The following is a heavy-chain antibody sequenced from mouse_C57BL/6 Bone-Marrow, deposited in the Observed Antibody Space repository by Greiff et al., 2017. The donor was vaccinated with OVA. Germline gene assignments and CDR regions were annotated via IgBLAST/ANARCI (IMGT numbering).Heavy chain of an antibody. D-gene: IGHD2-4*01. CDR2: IDPETGGT. J-gene: IGHJ2*01. CDR1: GYTFTDYE. CDR3: TGVIYYDYDFDY. Sequence: QVQLQQSGAELVRPGASVTLSCKASGYTFTDYEMHWVKQTPVHGLEWIGAIDPETGGTASNQKFKGKAILTADKSSSTAYMELRSLTSEDSAVYYCTGVIYYDYDFDYWGQGTTLTVSS. V-gene: IGHV1-15*01.